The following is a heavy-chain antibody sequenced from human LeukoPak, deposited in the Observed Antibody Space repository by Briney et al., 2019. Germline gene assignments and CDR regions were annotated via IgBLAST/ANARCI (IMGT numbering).Heavy chain of an antibody. J-gene: IGHJ4*02. Sequence: GESLKISCKGSGYSFTSYWIGWVRQMPGKGLEWRGIIYPGDSDTRYSPSFQGQVTISDDKSISTAYLQWSSLKASDTAMYYCARSASPSIAAAGHWGQGTLVTVSS. CDR3: ARSASPSIAAAGH. CDR1: GYSFTSYW. CDR2: IYPGDSDT. V-gene: IGHV5-51*01. D-gene: IGHD6-13*01.